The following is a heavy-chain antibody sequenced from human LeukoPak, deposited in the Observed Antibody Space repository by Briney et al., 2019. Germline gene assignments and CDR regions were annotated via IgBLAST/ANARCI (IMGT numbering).Heavy chain of an antibody. J-gene: IGHJ4*02. CDR2: IYWDDDE. Sequence: ESGPTLVEPTQTLTLTCTFSGFSLSASGVGVGWIRQPPGKALEWLGFIYWDDDERYSPSLKSRLTITKDTSKNQVVLTMTNMDPVDTATYYCVRRPASSGAYSYLDYWGQGTLVTVSS. CDR1: GFSLSASGVG. D-gene: IGHD6-19*01. CDR3: VRRPASSGAYSYLDY. V-gene: IGHV2-5*02.